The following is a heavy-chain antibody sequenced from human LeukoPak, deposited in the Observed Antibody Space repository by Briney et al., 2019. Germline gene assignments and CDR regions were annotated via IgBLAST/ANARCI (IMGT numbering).Heavy chain of an antibody. CDR3: ARTTDCSSTSYSWSGNWFDP. CDR2: MNPNSGNT. J-gene: IGHJ5*02. D-gene: IGHD2-2*01. V-gene: IGHV1-8*03. CDR1: GYTFTSYD. Sequence: GASVKVSCKASGYTFTSYDINWVRQATGQGLEWMGWMNPNSGNTGYAQKFQGRVTITRNTSISTAYMELSSLRSEDTAVYYCARTTDCSSTSYSWSGNWFDPWGQGTLVTVSS.